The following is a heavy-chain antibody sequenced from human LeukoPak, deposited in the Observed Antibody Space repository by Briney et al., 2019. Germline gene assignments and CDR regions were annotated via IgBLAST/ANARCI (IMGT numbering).Heavy chain of an antibody. CDR3: ARESIAVAGAPFDY. CDR2: ISSGSTI. V-gene: IGHV3-48*03. D-gene: IGHD6-19*01. CDR1: GFTFSSYE. J-gene: IGHJ4*02. Sequence: GGSLRLSCVASGFTFSSYEMNWVRQAPGKGLEWVSYISSGSTIYDADSVKGRFTISRDNAKNSLYLQMNSLRAEDTAVYYCARESIAVAGAPFDYWGQGTLVTVSS.